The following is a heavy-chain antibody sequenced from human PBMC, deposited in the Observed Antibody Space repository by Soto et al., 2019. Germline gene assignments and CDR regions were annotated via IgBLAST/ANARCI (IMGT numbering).Heavy chain of an antibody. Sequence: GESLKISCKASGYSFSDYWIGWVRQMPGRGLEWMGIIYPGDSDTRYSASFQGQVTISADKSIRTTFLQWSSLKASDTAMYYCARRGKYCGTSTCRLDPWGQGTMVTVYS. CDR3: ARRGKYCGTSTCRLDP. CDR2: IYPGDSDT. D-gene: IGHD2-21*01. J-gene: IGHJ5*02. V-gene: IGHV5-51*01. CDR1: GYSFSDYW.